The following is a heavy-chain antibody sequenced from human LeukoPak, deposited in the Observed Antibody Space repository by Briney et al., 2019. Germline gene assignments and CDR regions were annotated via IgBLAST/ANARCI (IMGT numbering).Heavy chain of an antibody. CDR1: GFTVSSNY. V-gene: IGHV3-53*04. CDR2: IYSGGST. Sequence: GGSLRLSCAASGFTVSSNYMSWVRQAPGKGLEWVSVIYSGGSTYYADSVKGRLTISRHNSKNTLYLQMNSLRAEDTAVYYCARVDNYGSGSFDYWGQGTLVTVSS. J-gene: IGHJ4*02. CDR3: ARVDNYGSGSFDY. D-gene: IGHD3-10*01.